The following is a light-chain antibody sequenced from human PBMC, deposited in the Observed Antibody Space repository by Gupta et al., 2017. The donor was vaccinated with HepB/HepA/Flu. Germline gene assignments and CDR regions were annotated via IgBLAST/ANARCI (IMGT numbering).Light chain of an antibody. CDR3: QQFNNYPLT. J-gene: IGKJ4*01. V-gene: IGKV1D-13*01. CDR2: DAS. CDR1: QGISSA. Sequence: AIQLTQSPSSLSASVGDRVTITCRASQGISSALAWYQQKPGNAPKLLIYDASSLDSGVPSRFSGSGSGTDFTLTITSLQPEDFATYYCQQFNNYPLTFGGGTKVEIK.